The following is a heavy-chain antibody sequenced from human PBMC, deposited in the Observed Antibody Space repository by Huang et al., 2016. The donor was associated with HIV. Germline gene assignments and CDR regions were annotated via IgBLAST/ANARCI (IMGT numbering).Heavy chain of an antibody. V-gene: IGHV3-7*01. Sequence: VESGGRSVQPGGSIRLSWVGSTFTFGAYWMSCVRQPPGKGLEWVANSKRDETEKYYVDSVKGRFNISRDNAKKVLFLEMDALRVEDTAIYFCATKTAGMDIWGQGTTVIVSS. J-gene: IGHJ6*02. CDR2: SKRDETEK. CDR3: ATKTAGMDI. CDR1: TFTFGAYW.